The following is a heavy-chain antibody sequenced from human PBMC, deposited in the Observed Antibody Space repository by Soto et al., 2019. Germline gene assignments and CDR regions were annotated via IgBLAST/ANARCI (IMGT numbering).Heavy chain of an antibody. D-gene: IGHD1-7*01. CDR3: ERDREAGTTFDY. V-gene: IGHV1-69*01. Sequence: QVQLVQSGAEVKKPGSSVKVSCKASGGTFSSYAISWVRQAPGPGLEWMGGIIPIFGTANYAQKFQGRVTITAHESTSTAYMELSSLRSEDTAVYYCERDREAGTTFDYWGQGTLVTVSS. CDR1: GGTFSSYA. CDR2: IIPIFGTA. J-gene: IGHJ4*02.